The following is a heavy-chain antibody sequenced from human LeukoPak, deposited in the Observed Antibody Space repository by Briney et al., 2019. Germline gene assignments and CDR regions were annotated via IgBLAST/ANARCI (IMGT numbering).Heavy chain of an antibody. Sequence: SETLSLTCTVSGGSIRSNSYYWGWIRQPPGKGLEWIGSIYYSGSTYYNPSLKSRVTISVDTSKNQFSLKLSSVTAADTAVYYCARVRMTTVTTNWFDPWGQGTLVTVSS. V-gene: IGHV4-39*07. D-gene: IGHD4-17*01. CDR3: ARVRMTTVTTNWFDP. CDR1: GGSIRSNSYY. CDR2: IYYSGST. J-gene: IGHJ5*02.